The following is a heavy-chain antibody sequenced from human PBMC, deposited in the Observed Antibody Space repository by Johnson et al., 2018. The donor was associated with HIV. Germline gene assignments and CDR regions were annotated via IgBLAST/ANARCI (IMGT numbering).Heavy chain of an antibody. D-gene: IGHD6-13*01. CDR2: IRYDGSNK. Sequence: QVQLVESGGGVVQPGGSLRLSCATSVFMFSNYGMHWIRQAPGKGLEWVAFIRYDGSNKYYADSVKGRFIISSDNSKSTLYLQMNSLGAEDTAVYYCAKDEEGYSSAWSAGTAFDIWGQGTMVTVSS. V-gene: IGHV3-30*02. CDR3: AKDEEGYSSAWSAGTAFDI. CDR1: VFMFSNYG. J-gene: IGHJ3*02.